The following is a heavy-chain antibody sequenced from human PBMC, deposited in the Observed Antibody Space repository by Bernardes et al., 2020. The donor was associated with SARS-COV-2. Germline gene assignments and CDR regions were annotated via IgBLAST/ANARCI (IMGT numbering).Heavy chain of an antibody. CDR1: GFTFSNYN. Sequence: GGSLRLSCAASGFTFSNYNMNWVRQAPGKGLEWVSFISRSSRTIYYADSVKGRFTISRDNAKNSLYLQMNSLRDEDTAVYYCACGGSCYFDYWGQGTLVTVSS. J-gene: IGHJ4*02. V-gene: IGHV3-48*02. D-gene: IGHD2-15*01. CDR3: ACGGSCYFDY. CDR2: ISRSSRTI.